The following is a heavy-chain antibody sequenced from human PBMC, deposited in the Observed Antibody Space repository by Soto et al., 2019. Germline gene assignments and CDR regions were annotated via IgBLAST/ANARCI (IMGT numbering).Heavy chain of an antibody. J-gene: IGHJ4*02. CDR1: GGSVNSVSYY. D-gene: IGHD6-6*01. CDR2: VYRDGST. Sequence: QLQLQESGPGLVKPSETLSLTCTVSGGSVNSVSYYWGWVRQPPGKALEWIGSVYRDGSTFNNPALNSRLTISVDTSKSQFSLKLSSVTAADTAVYYCAKTLCTSSSSWSLFDFWGQGTLVTVSS. CDR3: AKTLCTSSSSWSLFDF. V-gene: IGHV4-39*01.